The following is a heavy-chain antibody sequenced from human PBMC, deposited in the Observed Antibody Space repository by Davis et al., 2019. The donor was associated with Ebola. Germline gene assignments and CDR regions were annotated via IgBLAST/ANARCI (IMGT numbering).Heavy chain of an antibody. D-gene: IGHD6-19*01. Sequence: ESLKISCAASGFTFSNAWMSWVRQAPGKGLEWIGNVDPNGYTHYNPPLQSRVTISVDTSKNQFSLKLDSVTAADTAVYYCARVSDSGWFFDGMDVWGQGTTVTVSS. CDR3: ARVSDSGWFFDGMDV. J-gene: IGHJ6*02. CDR2: VDPNGYT. V-gene: IGHV4/OR15-8*01. CDR1: GFTFSNAW.